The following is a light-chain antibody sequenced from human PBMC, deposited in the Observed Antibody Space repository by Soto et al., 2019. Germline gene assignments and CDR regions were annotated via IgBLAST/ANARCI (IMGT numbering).Light chain of an antibody. Sequence: DIQMTQSPSTLSASVGDRVTITCRASQSISTWLAWYQQKPGKAPKVLIYKASSLQSGVPLRFSGSGSGTEFNLTISSLQPDDFATYYCQQYNSYWWTFGQGTKVEIK. CDR2: KAS. J-gene: IGKJ1*01. CDR3: QQYNSYWWT. V-gene: IGKV1-5*03. CDR1: QSISTW.